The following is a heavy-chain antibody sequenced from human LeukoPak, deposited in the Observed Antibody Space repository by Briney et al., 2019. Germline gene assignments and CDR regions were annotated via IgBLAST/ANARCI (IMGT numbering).Heavy chain of an antibody. J-gene: IGHJ4*02. CDR2: INPNSGGT. CDR3: AREEIAEDIVVVPVGFDY. V-gene: IGHV1-2*02. CDR1: GYTFTGYY. Sequence: ASVKVSCKASGYTFTGYYMYWVRQAPGQGLEWMGWINPNSGGTNYAQKFQGRVTMTRDTSISTAYMELSRLRSDDTAVYYCAREEIAEDIVVVPVGFDYWGQGTLVTVSS. D-gene: IGHD2-2*01.